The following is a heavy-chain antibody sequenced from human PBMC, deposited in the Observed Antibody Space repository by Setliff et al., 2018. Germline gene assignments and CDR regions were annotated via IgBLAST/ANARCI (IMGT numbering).Heavy chain of an antibody. CDR2: IVHTGSI. V-gene: IGHV4-38-2*02. CDR1: GYSISSGYI. CDR3: ARDLGHGGDSDY. J-gene: IGHJ4*02. D-gene: IGHD2-21*02. Sequence: SETLSLTCTVSGYSISSGYIWGWIRQPPGKGLEWVGNIVHTGSINYNPSLKSRLTISRDTSKNQVSLKLNSVTATDTAVYYCARDLGHGGDSDYWGQGIRVTAPQ.